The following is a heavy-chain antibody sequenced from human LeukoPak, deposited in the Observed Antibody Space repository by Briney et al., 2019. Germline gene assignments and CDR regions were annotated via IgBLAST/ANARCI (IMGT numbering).Heavy chain of an antibody. J-gene: IGHJ4*02. CDR2: VWFDGSNK. D-gene: IGHD3-10*01. Sequence: PGGSLRLSCAASGFTFSSNGMHWVRQAPGKGLEWVAVVWFDGSNKYYADSVKGRFTISRDNSKNTLYLQMNSLRAEDTAVYYCAREYGSVLGDYWGRGTLVTVSS. CDR3: AREYGSVLGDY. V-gene: IGHV3-33*01. CDR1: GFTFSSNG.